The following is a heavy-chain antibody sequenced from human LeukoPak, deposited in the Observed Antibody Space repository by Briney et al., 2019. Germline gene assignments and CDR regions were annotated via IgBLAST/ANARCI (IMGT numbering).Heavy chain of an antibody. CDR3: VRGFDGYFGFDL. J-gene: IGHJ3*01. CDR1: GFIFSTYW. D-gene: IGHD5-24*01. Sequence: GGSLRLSCAASGFIFSTYWMSWVRLAPGKGLEWVANINQDGSETFYVDSVKGRFTISRDNGKNSMFVQMDSLRAEDTAVYYCVRGFDGYFGFDLWGQGTMVTVSS. V-gene: IGHV3-7*05. CDR2: INQDGSET.